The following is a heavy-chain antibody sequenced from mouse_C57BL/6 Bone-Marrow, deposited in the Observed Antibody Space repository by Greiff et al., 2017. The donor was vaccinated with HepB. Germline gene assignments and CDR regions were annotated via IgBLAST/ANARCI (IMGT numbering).Heavy chain of an antibody. V-gene: IGHV1-82*01. CDR3: ARSPSQDY. CDR1: GYAFSSSW. Sequence: QVQLKESGPELVKPGASVKISCKASGYAFSSSWMNWVKQRPGKGLEWIGRIYPGDGDTNYNGKFKGKATLTSDKSSSTAYMQLSSLTSEDSAVYFCARSPSQDYWGQGTTLTVSS. CDR2: IYPGDGDT. J-gene: IGHJ2*01.